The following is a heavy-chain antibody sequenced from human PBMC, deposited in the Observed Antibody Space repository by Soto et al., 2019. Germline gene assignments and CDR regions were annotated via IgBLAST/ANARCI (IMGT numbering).Heavy chain of an antibody. CDR2: IYHSGST. J-gene: IGHJ3*02. CDR1: GYSISSGYY. D-gene: IGHD5-18*01. Sequence: PSDTLSLTGAVSGYSISSGYYWGWIRQPPGKGLEWIGSIYHSGSTYYNPSLKRRVTISVDTSKNQFSLKLSSVTAADTAVYYCARERVDTAMVMDDAFDIWGQGTMVTVSS. CDR3: ARERVDTAMVMDDAFDI. V-gene: IGHV4-38-2*02.